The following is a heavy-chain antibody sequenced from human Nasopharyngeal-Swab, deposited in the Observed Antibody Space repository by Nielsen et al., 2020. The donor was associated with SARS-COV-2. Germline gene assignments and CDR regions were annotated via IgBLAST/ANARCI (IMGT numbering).Heavy chain of an antibody. CDR3: ARLHSTATTES. J-gene: IGHJ5*02. CDR2: ISSSSSDI. Sequence: GESLKISCVDSGFRDYSMNWVRQAPGKGLEWVSSISSSSSDIYYADSVKGRFTISRDNARDSLFLQMHSLSVEDTAVYFCARLHSTATTESWGQGTRVTVSS. D-gene: IGHD1-26*01. V-gene: IGHV3-21*01. CDR1: GFRDYS.